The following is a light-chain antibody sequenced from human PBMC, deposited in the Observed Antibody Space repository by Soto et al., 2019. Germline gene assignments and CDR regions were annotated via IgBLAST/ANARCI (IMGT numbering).Light chain of an antibody. CDR1: SSNIGSNY. V-gene: IGLV1-47*01. Sequence: QSVLTQPPSASGTPGQRVTISCSGSSSNIGSNYVYWYQQLPGTAPKLLIYRNNQRPSGVPDRCSGSKSGTSASLAISGLRSEDEADYYCAAWDDSLVVFGGGTKVTVL. J-gene: IGLJ2*01. CDR3: AAWDDSLVV. CDR2: RNN.